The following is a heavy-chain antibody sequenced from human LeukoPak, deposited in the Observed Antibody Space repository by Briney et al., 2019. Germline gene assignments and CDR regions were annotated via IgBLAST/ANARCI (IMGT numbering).Heavy chain of an antibody. V-gene: IGHV3-23*01. Sequence: PGGSLRLSCAASGFTFRCYAMNWVRQAPGKGRKWVSGFRGSGAATFYADSVKGRFTISRDNSKNTLYLQMNRLRAEDTALYYCAKGQRFYGEYYFDQWGQGTLVTVSS. CDR2: FRGSGAAT. CDR1: GFTFRCYA. D-gene: IGHD4-17*01. CDR3: AKGQRFYGEYYFDQ. J-gene: IGHJ4*02.